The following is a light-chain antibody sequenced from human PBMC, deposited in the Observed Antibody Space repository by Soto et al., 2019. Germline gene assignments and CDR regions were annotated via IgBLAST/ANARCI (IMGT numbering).Light chain of an antibody. CDR1: QSISSW. CDR3: QQYNSYSWT. Sequence: DIQMTQSTSTLSASVGGSVTMACRASQSISSWLAWYQQKPGKAPKLLIYDASSLESGVPSRFSGSGSGTEFTLTISSLQPDDFATYYCQQYNSYSWTFGQGTKVDIK. V-gene: IGKV1-5*01. CDR2: DAS. J-gene: IGKJ1*01.